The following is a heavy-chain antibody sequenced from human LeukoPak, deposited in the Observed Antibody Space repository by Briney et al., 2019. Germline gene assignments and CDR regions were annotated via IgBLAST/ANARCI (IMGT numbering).Heavy chain of an antibody. CDR3: AQPYSSGWSLTVDY. CDR1: GFTFSSYA. CDR2: ISYDGNNK. J-gene: IGHJ4*02. D-gene: IGHD6-19*01. Sequence: PGGSLRLSCAASGFTFSSYATHWVRQAPGKGLEWVAVISYDGNNKYYADSVKGRFTISRDNSKNTLYLQMNSLRAEDTAVYYCAQPYSSGWSLTVDYWGQGTLVTVSS. V-gene: IGHV3-30-3*01.